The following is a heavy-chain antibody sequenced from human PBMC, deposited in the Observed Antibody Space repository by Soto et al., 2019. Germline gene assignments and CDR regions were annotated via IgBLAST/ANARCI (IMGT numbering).Heavy chain of an antibody. J-gene: IGHJ5*02. D-gene: IGHD4-17*01. Sequence: SETLSLTWIVSGGSISKFYWSWIRKTAGKGLEWMGRVYATGTTYYNPSLMSRVAMSVDLSKKTFSLRLTSVTAADTGVYYCVRDGSKTLRDWFDPWGQGRLVTVSS. V-gene: IGHV4-4*07. CDR3: VRDGSKTLRDWFDP. CDR2: VYATGTT. CDR1: GGSISKFY.